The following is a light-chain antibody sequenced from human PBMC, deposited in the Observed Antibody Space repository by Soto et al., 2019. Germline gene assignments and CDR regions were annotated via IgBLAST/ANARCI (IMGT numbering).Light chain of an antibody. CDR1: SSSIGGNS. J-gene: IGLJ1*01. Sequence: QSVLTQPPSVSAAPGQKDTISCSGSSSSIGGNSVSWYQQLPGTAPKLLIYDDDKRPSGIPDRFSGSKSGTSATLGITGFRTGDEADYYCGSWDSSLSAYVFGTGTKVTVL. CDR3: GSWDSSLSAYV. V-gene: IGLV1-51*01. CDR2: DDD.